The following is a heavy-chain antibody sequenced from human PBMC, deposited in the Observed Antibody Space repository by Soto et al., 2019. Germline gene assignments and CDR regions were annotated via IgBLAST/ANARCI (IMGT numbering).Heavy chain of an antibody. J-gene: IGHJ4*02. V-gene: IGHV4-30-4*01. CDR1: GGSISIANYY. CDR2: IYYSGNT. CDR3: ARGDFRYFDY. Sequence: PSETLSLTCTVSGGSISIANYYWSWIRQPPGKDLEWIGNIYYSGNTHYNPSLKSRLTISVDTSKNQLSLKLSSVTAADTAVYYCARGDFRYFDYWGQGTLVTVSS.